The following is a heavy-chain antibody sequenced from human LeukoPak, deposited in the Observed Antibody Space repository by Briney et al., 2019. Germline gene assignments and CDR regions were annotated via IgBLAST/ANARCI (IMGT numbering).Heavy chain of an antibody. CDR2: ISAYNDNT. CDR3: AQTPIVGATMVFDY. D-gene: IGHD1-26*01. V-gene: IGHV1-18*01. Sequence: GASVKVSCKASGYTFTSYGISWVRQAPGQGLEWMGWISAYNDNTNYAQKLQGRVTMTTDTSTSTAYMELRSLRSDDTAVYYCAQTPIVGATMVFDYWGQGTLVTVSS. J-gene: IGHJ4*02. CDR1: GYTFTSYG.